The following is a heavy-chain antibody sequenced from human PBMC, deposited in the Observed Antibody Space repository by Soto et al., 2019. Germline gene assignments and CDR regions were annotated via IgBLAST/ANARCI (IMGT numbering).Heavy chain of an antibody. CDR3: TAEVASGY. J-gene: IGHJ4*02. CDR2: ISRDGGTK. Sequence: QVQLVESGGGVVQPGRSLRLSGAVSGFTVSTYGMHWVRQAPGKGLEWVAVISRDGGTKYYADSAKGRFTISKDNSRNTLFLEMNSLRGDDMAVYYCTAEVASGYWGQGTLVTVSS. V-gene: IGHV3-30*03. CDR1: GFTVSTYG. D-gene: IGHD2-21*02.